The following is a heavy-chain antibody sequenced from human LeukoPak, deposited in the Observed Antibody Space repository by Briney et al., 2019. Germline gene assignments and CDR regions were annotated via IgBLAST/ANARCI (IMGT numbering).Heavy chain of an antibody. D-gene: IGHD6-13*01. CDR3: ARGSLYSNTYYYYYMDV. CDR1: GYTFTSYG. Sequence: ASVKVSCKASGYTFTSYGISWVRQAPGQGLEWMGWISAYNGNTNYAQKLQGRVTMTTDTSTSTAYMELRSLRSDDTAVYYCARGSLYSNTYYYYYMDVWGKGTTVAVSS. V-gene: IGHV1-18*01. CDR2: ISAYNGNT. J-gene: IGHJ6*03.